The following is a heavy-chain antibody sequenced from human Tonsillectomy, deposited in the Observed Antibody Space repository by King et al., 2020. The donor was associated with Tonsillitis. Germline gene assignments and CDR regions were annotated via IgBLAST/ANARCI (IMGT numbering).Heavy chain of an antibody. D-gene: IGHD3-10*01. J-gene: IGHJ4*02. V-gene: IGHV3-30-3*01. CDR3: ARDPRGMGYFDY. CDR2: ISYDGSNK. Sequence: VQLVESGGGVVQPGKSLRLSCAASGFTFSSYTMQWVRQAPGKGLEWVAVISYDGSNKYYADSVKGRFTISRDNSKNTLYLEMNSLRAEDTAVYHCARDPRGMGYFDYWGQGTLLTVSS. CDR1: GFTFSSYT.